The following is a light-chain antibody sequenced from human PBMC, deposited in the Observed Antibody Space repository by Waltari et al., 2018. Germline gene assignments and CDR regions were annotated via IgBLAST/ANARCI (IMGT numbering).Light chain of an antibody. CDR3: QHYVSLPAT. CDR2: GAS. J-gene: IGKJ1*01. CDR1: QSGSRT. Sequence: EIVLTQSPGTLFLSPGDGATLSCRASQSGSRTLAWYQQKPGQAPRLLIYGASSRATGIPDRFSGSGSGTDFSLTISRLEPDDSAVYFCQHYVSLPATFGQGTKVEIK. V-gene: IGKV3-20*01.